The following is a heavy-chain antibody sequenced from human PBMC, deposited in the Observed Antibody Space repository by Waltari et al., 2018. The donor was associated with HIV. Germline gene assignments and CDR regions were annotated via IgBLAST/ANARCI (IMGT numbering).Heavy chain of an antibody. J-gene: IGHJ5*02. CDR3: ARSFSGYSNYFDP. Sequence: QLQLQESGPGLVKSSEPLSLTYTVSGGSMTSSSYYWGWIRQPPGKGLEWIGSMAYSGSTYQKSSLRSRLTISVDTSKNQFSLKLTSVTASDTAVYYCARSFSGYSNYFDPWGQGTLVTVSS. V-gene: IGHV4-39*01. CDR1: GGSMTSSSYY. CDR2: MAYSGST. D-gene: IGHD4-4*01.